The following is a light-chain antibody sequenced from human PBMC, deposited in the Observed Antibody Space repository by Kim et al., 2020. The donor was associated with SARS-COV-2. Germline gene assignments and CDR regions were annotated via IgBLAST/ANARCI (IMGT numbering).Light chain of an antibody. CDR1: SGHSTYI. J-gene: IGLJ3*02. CDR2: VEGSGRY. Sequence: SVRLTCPFISGHSTYIIAWHKRQRGKDPRYLMRVEGSGRYNKGSGVPGRFSGSSSGADRSLTISNLHSEDEADYYCETWDSNTRVFGGGTQLTVL. CDR3: ETWDSNTRV. V-gene: IGLV4-60*03.